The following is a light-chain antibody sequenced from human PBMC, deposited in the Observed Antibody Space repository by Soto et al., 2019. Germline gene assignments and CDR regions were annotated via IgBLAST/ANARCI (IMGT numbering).Light chain of an antibody. CDR1: SSDVGSCNL. V-gene: IGLV2-23*02. CDR3: CSYARSSAYV. CDR2: EVS. J-gene: IGLJ1*01. Sequence: QSVLTQPASVSGSPGQPITISCTGTSSDVGSCNLVSWYQHHPGKAHKLMIYEVSKRPSGVSNRFSGSKSGNTASLTISGLQAEDEGDYYCCSYARSSAYVFGTGTKVTVL.